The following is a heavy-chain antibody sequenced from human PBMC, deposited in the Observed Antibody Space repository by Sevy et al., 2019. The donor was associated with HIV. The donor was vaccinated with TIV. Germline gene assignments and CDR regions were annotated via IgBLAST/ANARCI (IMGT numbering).Heavy chain of an antibody. Sequence: SETLSLTCTVSGGSISSYYWSWIRQPPGKGLEWIGYIYYSGSTNYNPSLKSRVTISVDTSKNQFSLKLSPVTAADTAVYYCAGGGYSYGRGFDYWGQGTLVTVSS. J-gene: IGHJ4*02. V-gene: IGHV4-59*01. D-gene: IGHD5-18*01. CDR3: AGGGYSYGRGFDY. CDR1: GGSISSYY. CDR2: IYYSGST.